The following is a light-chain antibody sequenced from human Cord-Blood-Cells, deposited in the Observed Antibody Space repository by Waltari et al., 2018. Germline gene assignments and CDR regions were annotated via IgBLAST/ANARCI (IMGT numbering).Light chain of an antibody. Sequence: DIQMTQSPSSLSASVGDRVTITCRASQSISSYLNWYQQKPGKAPKLLIYAASSLQSGVPSRFSGCGSGTDFTLTISSLQPEDFATYYCQQSYSTLRSLTFGGGTKVEIK. V-gene: IGKV1-39*01. J-gene: IGKJ4*01. CDR3: QQSYSTLRSLT. CDR1: QSISSY. CDR2: AAS.